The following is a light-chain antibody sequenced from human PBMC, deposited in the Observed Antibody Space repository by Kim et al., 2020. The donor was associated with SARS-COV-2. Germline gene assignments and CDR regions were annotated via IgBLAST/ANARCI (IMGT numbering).Light chain of an antibody. V-gene: IGLV3-21*04. CDR1: DIGSKS. CDR3: QVWDSSSDHRV. J-gene: IGLJ3*02. Sequence: PGKTARITCGGNDIGSKSVHWCQQKPGQAPVLVIHYDRDRPSGIPERFSGSNSENTATLTISRVEAGDEADYYCQVWDSSSDHRVFGGGTKLTVL. CDR2: YDR.